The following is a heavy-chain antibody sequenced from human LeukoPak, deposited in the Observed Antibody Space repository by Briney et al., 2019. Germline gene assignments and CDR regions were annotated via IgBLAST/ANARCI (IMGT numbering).Heavy chain of an antibody. J-gene: IGHJ4*02. CDR3: VSGWGLWGGEY. D-gene: IGHD3-16*01. V-gene: IGHV4-4*02. CDR1: GGSISSINW. Sequence: SETLSLTCGVSGGSISSINWWCWVRQPPGRGLEWSGEIYHGGGSNYNPSLRSRVTTSLDKSKNQFSLMLSSVTAADTAMYYCVSGWGLWGGEYWGQGTLVTVSS. CDR2: IYHGGGS.